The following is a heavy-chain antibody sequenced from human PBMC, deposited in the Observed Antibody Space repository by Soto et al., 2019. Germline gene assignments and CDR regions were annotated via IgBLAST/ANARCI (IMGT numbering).Heavy chain of an antibody. Sequence: EVRLVESGGGLVKPGGSLRLSCAASGFTFSSYTMNWVRQAPGKGLECVSAISSSSTSVYYADSVKGRFTISRDNAKNSLYLQMNSLRAEDTAVYYCASAPYFEILTGYFDPWGQGTLVTVSS. CDR3: ASAPYFEILTGYFDP. CDR1: GFTFSSYT. J-gene: IGHJ5*02. CDR2: ISSSSTSV. D-gene: IGHD3-9*01. V-gene: IGHV3-21*01.